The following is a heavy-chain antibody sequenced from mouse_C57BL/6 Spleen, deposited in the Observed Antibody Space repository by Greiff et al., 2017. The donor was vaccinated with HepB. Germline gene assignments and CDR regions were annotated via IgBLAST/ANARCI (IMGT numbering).Heavy chain of an antibody. CDR1: GFNIKDDY. V-gene: IGHV14-4*01. CDR2: IDPENGDT. CDR3: TRSKVFDY. J-gene: IGHJ2*01. D-gene: IGHD2-5*01. Sequence: VQLQQSGAELVRPGASVKLSCTASGFNIKDDYMHWVKQRPEQGLEWIGWIDPENGDTEYASKFQGKATITADTSSNTAYLQLSSLTSEDTAVYYCTRSKVFDYWGQGTTLTVSS.